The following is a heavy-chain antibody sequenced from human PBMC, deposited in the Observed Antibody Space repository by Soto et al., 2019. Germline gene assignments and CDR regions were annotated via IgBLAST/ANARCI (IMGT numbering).Heavy chain of an antibody. CDR1: GYTFTTNG. J-gene: IGHJ5*02. Sequence: ASVKVFCKASGYTFTTNGISWVRQAPGQGLEWMGWISAYNGDTNYAPNLQGRVTMTTDAYTSTAYMELRSLRSDDTAVYYCARDHIAVRPGWFDPWGQGTLVTVSS. CDR2: ISAYNGDT. D-gene: IGHD6-6*01. V-gene: IGHV1-18*04. CDR3: ARDHIAVRPGWFDP.